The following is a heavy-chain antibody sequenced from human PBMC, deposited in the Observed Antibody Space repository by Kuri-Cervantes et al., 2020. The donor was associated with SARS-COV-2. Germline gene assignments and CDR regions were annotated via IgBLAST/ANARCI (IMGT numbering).Heavy chain of an antibody. V-gene: IGHV4-61*02. Sequence: SETLSLTCTVPGGSISSGSYYWSWIRQPAGKGLEWIGRIYTSGSTNYNPSLKCRVTVSVDTSKNQFSLKLSSVTAADTAVYYCARTYGSGTPPSYWGQGTLVAVSS. J-gene: IGHJ4*02. CDR2: IYTSGST. CDR3: ARTYGSGTPPSY. D-gene: IGHD3-10*01. CDR1: GGSISSGSYY.